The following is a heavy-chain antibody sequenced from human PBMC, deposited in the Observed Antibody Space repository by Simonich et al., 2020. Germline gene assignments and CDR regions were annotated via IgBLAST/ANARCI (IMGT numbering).Heavy chain of an antibody. J-gene: IGHJ3*02. D-gene: IGHD2-21*01. Sequence: QVQLVQSGAEGKKPGASVKVSCKASGYTFTGYYMHWVRQAPGQGLEGMGWINPNSGGTNDAQKFQGRVTMTRDTSISTAYMELSRLRSDDTAVYYCARNGLVGILKAFDIWGQGTMVTVSS. CDR3: ARNGLVGILKAFDI. V-gene: IGHV1-2*02. CDR1: GYTFTGYY. CDR2: INPNSGGT.